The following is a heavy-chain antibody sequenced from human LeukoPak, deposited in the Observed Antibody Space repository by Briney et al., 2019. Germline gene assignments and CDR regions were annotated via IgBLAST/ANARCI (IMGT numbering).Heavy chain of an antibody. CDR2: IVGSGGST. Sequence: PGGSLRLSCAASGFTFNSYAMNWVRQAPGKGLEWVSAIVGSGGSTYYADSVKGRFTISRDNSKNTLYLQMNSLRAEDTAVYYCAKDTGSGWYFAPYYYYGMDVWGQGTTVTVSS. J-gene: IGHJ6*02. V-gene: IGHV3-23*01. CDR1: GFTFNSYA. D-gene: IGHD6-19*01. CDR3: AKDTGSGWYFAPYYYYGMDV.